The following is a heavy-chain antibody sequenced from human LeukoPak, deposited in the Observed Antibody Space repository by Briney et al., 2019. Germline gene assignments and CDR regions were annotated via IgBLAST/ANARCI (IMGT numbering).Heavy chain of an antibody. CDR2: FYHGGST. CDR3: ATQILLCHYY. V-gene: IGHV4-38-2*02. Sequence: SETLSLTCTVSGYSISTGYYWDWIRQPPGKGLEWIGTFYHGGSTYYNPSLKSRVTISVDTSKNQFSLKLSSVTAADTAVYYCATQILLCHYYWGQGTLVTVSS. CDR1: GYSISTGYY. J-gene: IGHJ4*02. D-gene: IGHD2/OR15-2a*01.